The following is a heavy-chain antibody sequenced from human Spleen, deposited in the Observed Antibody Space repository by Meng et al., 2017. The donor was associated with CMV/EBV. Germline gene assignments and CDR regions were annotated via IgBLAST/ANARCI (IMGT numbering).Heavy chain of an antibody. V-gene: IGHV4-59*01. CDR1: GGSISDYY. Sequence: SETLSLTCTVSGGSISDYYWSWIRQSPGKGLEWIGYMFYGGSTNYNPSLKSRATISVDASKRQSSLRLHSVAAADTAVYFCARGQAFGYYFDYWGQGRLVTVSS. D-gene: IGHD3-10*01. CDR3: ARGQAFGYYFDY. J-gene: IGHJ4*02. CDR2: MFYGGST.